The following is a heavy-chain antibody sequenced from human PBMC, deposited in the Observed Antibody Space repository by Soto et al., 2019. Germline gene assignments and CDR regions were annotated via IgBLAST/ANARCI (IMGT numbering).Heavy chain of an antibody. CDR2: ISATGTTT. Sequence: EVQLMESGGGLVQPGGSLRLSCAASEFSFSSYALNWVRQAPGKGLEWVSAISATGTTTYYADSVKGRFTISRDNSKRPLFLQMDSLSPEETAVYYCAPYSSPFDYWGPGPLVTGSS. J-gene: IGHJ4*02. CDR3: APYSSPFDY. D-gene: IGHD6-13*01. V-gene: IGHV3-23*01. CDR1: EFSFSSYA.